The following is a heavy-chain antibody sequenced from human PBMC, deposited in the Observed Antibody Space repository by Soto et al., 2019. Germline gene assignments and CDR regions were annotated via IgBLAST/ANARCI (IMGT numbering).Heavy chain of an antibody. CDR1: GGSISNYY. CDR3: ARERVGISSNCFDS. Sequence: SETLSLTCTVSGGSISNYYWSWIRQPPGKGLEWIGYIYDNGRTNYDPALESRVSTSIDTSKNQFSLRLTSVTAADTAVYYCARERVGISSNCFDSWGRGTLVTVSS. V-gene: IGHV4-59*01. D-gene: IGHD1-26*01. CDR2: IYDNGRT. J-gene: IGHJ5*01.